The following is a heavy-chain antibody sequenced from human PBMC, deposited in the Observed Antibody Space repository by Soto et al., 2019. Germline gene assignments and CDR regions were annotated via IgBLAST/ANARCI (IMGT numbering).Heavy chain of an antibody. CDR2: ISYDGSNK. D-gene: IGHD5-18*01. Sequence: GGSLRLSCAASGFTFSSYAMHWVRQAPGKGLEWVAVISYDGSNKYYADSVKGRFTISRDNSKNTLYLQMNSLRAEDTAVYYCAGPGYSSQDFWGHGTLVTVSS. V-gene: IGHV3-30-3*01. J-gene: IGHJ4*01. CDR1: GFTFSSYA. CDR3: AGPGYSSQDF.